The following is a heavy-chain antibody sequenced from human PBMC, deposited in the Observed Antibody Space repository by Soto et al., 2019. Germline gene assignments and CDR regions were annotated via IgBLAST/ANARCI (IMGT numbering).Heavy chain of an antibody. V-gene: IGHV4-4*02. CDR3: ARDYLVRGVMRWFDP. Sequence: QVQLQESGPGLVKPSGTLSLTCAVSGGSISSSNWWSWVRQPPGKGLVWIGEIYHSGSTNYNPSLKSRVTISVEKSTNQFSLKLSSVTAADTAVYYCARDYLVRGVMRWFDPWGQGTLVTVSS. D-gene: IGHD3-10*01. CDR1: GGSISSSNW. CDR2: IYHSGST. J-gene: IGHJ5*02.